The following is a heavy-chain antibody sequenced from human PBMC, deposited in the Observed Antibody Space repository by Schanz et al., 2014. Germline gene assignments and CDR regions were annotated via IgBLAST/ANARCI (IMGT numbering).Heavy chain of an antibody. D-gene: IGHD3-10*01. V-gene: IGHV3-7*04. CDR1: GFTFSDYW. CDR3: VRDMLHRVYESGSP. J-gene: IGHJ5*02. Sequence: EVQLVESGGGLVQPGGSLRLSCTASGFTFSDYWMSWVRQAPGKGPEWVANIKKDGSEKYYVDSVKGRFTISRDNAKNALFLQMNSLRPEDTAVDYCVRDMLHRVYESGSPWGQGTLVTV. CDR2: IKKDGSEK.